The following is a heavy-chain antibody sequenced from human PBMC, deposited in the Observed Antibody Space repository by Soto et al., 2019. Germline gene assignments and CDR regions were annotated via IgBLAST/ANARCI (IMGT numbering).Heavy chain of an antibody. Sequence: GASVKVSCKASGYTFTSYGISWVRQAPGQGLEWMGWISAYNGNTNYAQKLQGRVTMTTDTSTSTAYMELRSLRSDDTAVYYCARDRLITIFGVPASEAQGWFDPWGQGTLVTVSS. V-gene: IGHV1-18*01. CDR3: ARDRLITIFGVPASEAQGWFDP. CDR1: GYTFTSYG. CDR2: ISAYNGNT. D-gene: IGHD3-3*01. J-gene: IGHJ5*02.